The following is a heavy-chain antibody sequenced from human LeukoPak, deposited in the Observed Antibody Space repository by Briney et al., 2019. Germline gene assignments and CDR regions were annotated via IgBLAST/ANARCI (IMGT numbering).Heavy chain of an antibody. CDR1: GGSIRSTNW. CDR2: ISLSGQT. CDR3: SRESGAFCSCSY. D-gene: IGHD1-26*01. Sequence: SSETLSLTCGVSGGSIRSTNWWSWVRQPPGQGLEWIGEISLSGQTNFNPSLNGRVTMSLDESRNQLSLKLTSVTAADTAIYYCSRESGAFCSCSYWGQGTLVIVPP. V-gene: IGHV4/OR15-8*02. J-gene: IGHJ4*02.